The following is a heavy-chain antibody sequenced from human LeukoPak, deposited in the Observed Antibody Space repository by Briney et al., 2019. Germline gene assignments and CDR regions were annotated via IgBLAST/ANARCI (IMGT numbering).Heavy chain of an antibody. V-gene: IGHV4-59*01. CDR1: GGSINNYY. D-gene: IGHD4-17*01. J-gene: IGHJ4*02. CDR2: IYYRGST. Sequence: NPSEALSLTCTVSGGSINNYYWSWIRQPPGKGLEWIGYIYYRGSTNYNPSLKSRVTFSVDTSKNQFSLKLNSVTAADTAVYYCARGGDYGDLRYFDCWGQGTLVTVSS. CDR3: ARGGDYGDLRYFDC.